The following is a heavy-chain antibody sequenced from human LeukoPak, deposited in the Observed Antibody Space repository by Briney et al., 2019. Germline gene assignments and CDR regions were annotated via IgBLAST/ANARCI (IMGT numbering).Heavy chain of an antibody. Sequence: GGSLRLSCAASGFTFSSYAMSWVRHAPGKGLEWVSAISGSGGSTYYADSVKGRFTISRDNSKNTLYLQMNSLRAEDTAVYYCAKDSRIVVVGYYYYMDVWGKGTTVTVS. V-gene: IGHV3-23*01. CDR3: AKDSRIVVVGYYYYMDV. CDR2: ISGSGGST. CDR1: GFTFSSYA. J-gene: IGHJ6*03. D-gene: IGHD2-15*01.